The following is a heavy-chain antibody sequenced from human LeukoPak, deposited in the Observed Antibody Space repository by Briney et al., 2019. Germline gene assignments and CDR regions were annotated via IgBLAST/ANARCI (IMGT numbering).Heavy chain of an antibody. J-gene: IGHJ2*01. V-gene: IGHV4-59*01. CDR1: GGSISSYY. D-gene: IGHD3-10*01. Sequence: PSETLSLTCTVSGGSISSYYWTWIRQPPGKGLEWIGYIDDSGSTNYHPALQSRVTISVDTSKNHFSLKLTSVTAADAAIYYCARSSRITMVRGVIIAENWYFDLWGRGTLVTVSS. CDR2: IDDSGST. CDR3: ARSSRITMVRGVIIAENWYFDL.